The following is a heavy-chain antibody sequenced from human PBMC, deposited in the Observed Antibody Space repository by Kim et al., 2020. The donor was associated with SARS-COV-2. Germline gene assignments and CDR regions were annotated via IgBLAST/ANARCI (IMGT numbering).Heavy chain of an antibody. CDR3: ARRVTRFYYMDV. CDR1: GGPFNDDY. CDR2: INRSGGT. D-gene: IGHD3-10*01. J-gene: IGHJ6*03. V-gene: IGHV4-34*01. Sequence: SETLSLTCAVYGGPFNDDYWSWIRQPPGKGLEWIGEINRSGGTNYSPSLKSRVTISVDTFKNQFSLHLNSVTDADTAVYYCARRVTRFYYMDVWGKGATVTVSS.